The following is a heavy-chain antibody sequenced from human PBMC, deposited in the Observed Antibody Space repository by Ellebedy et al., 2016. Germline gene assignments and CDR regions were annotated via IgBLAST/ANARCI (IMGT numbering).Heavy chain of an antibody. J-gene: IGHJ6*03. CDR2: IYYSGST. Sequence: SETLSLXCTVSGGSIGSSSHYWGWIRQPPGKGLEWMGTIYYSGSTNCNPSLKSRVTISVDTSKNQFSLKLSSVTPADTAVYYCARAIIGNYYMDAWGKGTTVTVSS. V-gene: IGHV4-39*07. CDR1: GGSIGSSSHY. CDR3: ARAIIGNYYMDA. D-gene: IGHD3-10*01.